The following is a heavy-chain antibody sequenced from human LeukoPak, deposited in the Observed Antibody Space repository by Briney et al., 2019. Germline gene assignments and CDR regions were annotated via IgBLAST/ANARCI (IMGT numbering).Heavy chain of an antibody. V-gene: IGHV4-59*12. Sequence: SETLSLTCTVSGGSISSYYWSWIRQPPGKGLEWIGYIYYSGSTNYNPSLKSRVTLSIDTSKNQFSLKLSSVTAADTAMFYCARDSLTTGFDCWGQGSLVTVSS. J-gene: IGHJ4*02. CDR3: ARDSLTTGFDC. CDR2: IYYSGST. CDR1: GGSISSYY. D-gene: IGHD1-14*01.